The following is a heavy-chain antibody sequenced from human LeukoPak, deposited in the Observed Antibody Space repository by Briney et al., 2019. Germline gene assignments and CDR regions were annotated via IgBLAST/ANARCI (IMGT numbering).Heavy chain of an antibody. D-gene: IGHD2-21*02. V-gene: IGHV4-39*07. CDR3: AKSGGDWWYYFDY. Sequence: SGTLSLTCTVSGGSLTNSNYYYWGWIRQPPGKGLEWIGSILDSGTTYYNPSLKSRVTISVDTSKNQFSLKLSSVTAADTAVYYCAKSGGDWWYYFDYWGQGTLVTVSS. J-gene: IGHJ4*02. CDR2: ILDSGTT. CDR1: GGSLTNSNYYY.